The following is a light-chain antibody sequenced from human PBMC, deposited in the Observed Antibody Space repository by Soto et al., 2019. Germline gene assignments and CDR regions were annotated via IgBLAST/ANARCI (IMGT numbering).Light chain of an antibody. CDR3: QQYYSTPPT. Sequence: DTVMTQSPDSLAVSLGERATINCKSSQSVLYSSNNKNYLAWYQQKPGQPPKLLIYWASTRESGVPDRFSGSGSGTDFTLTSSSLQAEDVAVYYCQQYYSTPPTFGGGTKVEIK. CDR1: QSVLYSSNNKNY. CDR2: WAS. J-gene: IGKJ4*01. V-gene: IGKV4-1*01.